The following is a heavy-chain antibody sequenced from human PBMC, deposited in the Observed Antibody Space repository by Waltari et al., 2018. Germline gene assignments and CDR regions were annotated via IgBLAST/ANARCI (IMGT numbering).Heavy chain of an antibody. Sequence: WSWFRQPAGMGLEWVGRIYSSGSTNYNPSLKSRLTLSVDTSKNHFSLKLTSVTAADTAVYYCARDTFDTGNYRYAFDIWGQGTMAIVSS. J-gene: IGHJ3*02. V-gene: IGHV4-4*07. CDR2: IYSSGST. CDR3: ARDTFDTGNYRYAFDI. D-gene: IGHD3-9*01.